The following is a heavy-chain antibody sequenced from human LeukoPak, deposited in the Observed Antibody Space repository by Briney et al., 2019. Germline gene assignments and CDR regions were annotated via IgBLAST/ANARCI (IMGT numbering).Heavy chain of an antibody. D-gene: IGHD3-22*01. CDR3: AQSPYYYDSSGYLPRY. Sequence: SETLSLTCTVSSGSISTSNYYWGWVRQPPGKALEWIGNIFYSGSTYYNPSLKSRVTISVDTSKNQFSLKLSSVTAADTAVYYCAQSPYYYDSSGYLPRYWGQGTLVTVSS. CDR1: SGSISTSNYY. J-gene: IGHJ4*02. CDR2: IFYSGST. V-gene: IGHV4-39*01.